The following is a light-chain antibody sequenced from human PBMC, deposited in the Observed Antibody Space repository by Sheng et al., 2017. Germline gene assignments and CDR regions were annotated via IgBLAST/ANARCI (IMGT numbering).Light chain of an antibody. CDR3: QTWGTGSWV. V-gene: IGLV4-69*01. J-gene: IGLJ3*02. CDR1: SGHSSYA. Sequence: QLVLTQSPSASASLGASVRLTCTLSSGHSSYAIAWHQQQPEKGPRYLMKLHYDGSHSKGDGIPDRFSGSSSGAERYLTISSLQSDDEADYYCQTWGTGSWVFGGGTKADRP. CDR2: LHYDGSH.